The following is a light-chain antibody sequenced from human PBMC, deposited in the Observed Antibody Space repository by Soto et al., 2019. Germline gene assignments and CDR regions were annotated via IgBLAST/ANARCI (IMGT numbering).Light chain of an antibody. V-gene: IGKV1-27*01. CDR2: AAS. J-gene: IGKJ3*01. CDR1: QGIANH. Sequence: DIQMTQSPSSLSASVGDRVTITCRASQGIANHLAWYQQKPGKAPNLLIYAASTLQSGVPSRFSGSGFGTDFTLTISSLQPEDVATDYFHKYKSAPYTFGPGTKVDI. CDR3: HKYKSAPYT.